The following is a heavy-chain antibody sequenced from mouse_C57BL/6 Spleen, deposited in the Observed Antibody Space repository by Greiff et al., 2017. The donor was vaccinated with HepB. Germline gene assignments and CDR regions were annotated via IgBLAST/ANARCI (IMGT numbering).Heavy chain of an antibody. D-gene: IGHD1-1*01. CDR3: ARPIYYYGSSYGGFAY. V-gene: IGHV1-53*01. CDR1: GYTFTSYW. Sequence: VQLQQPGTELVKPGASVKLSCKASGYTFTSYWMHGVKQRPGQGLEWIGNINPSNGGTNYNEKFKSKATLTVDKSSSTAYMQLSSLTSEDSAVYYCARPIYYYGSSYGGFAYWGQGTLVTVSA. CDR2: INPSNGGT. J-gene: IGHJ3*01.